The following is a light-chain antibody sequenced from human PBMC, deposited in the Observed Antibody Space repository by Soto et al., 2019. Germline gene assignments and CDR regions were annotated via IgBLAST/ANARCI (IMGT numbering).Light chain of an antibody. V-gene: IGLV4-69*01. J-gene: IGLJ2*01. Sequence: QPVLTQSPSASASLGASVKLTCTLSSGHRTYAIAWHQQQPEKGPRFLMKVNSDGSHRKGDGIPDRFSGSSSGAERYLTISSLQSEDDADYYCQTWGTGIHVVFGGGTKLTVL. CDR2: VNSDGSH. CDR1: SGHRTYA. CDR3: QTWGTGIHVV.